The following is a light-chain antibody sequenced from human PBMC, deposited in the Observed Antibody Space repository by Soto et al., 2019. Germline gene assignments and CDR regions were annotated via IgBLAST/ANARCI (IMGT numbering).Light chain of an antibody. V-gene: IGLV6-57*01. CDR2: EDN. Sequence: NFMLTQPHSVSDSPGKTVIISCTRSSGSIASNYVQWYQQRPGSSPTTEIYEDNQRPSGVPHRFSGSIDSSSNSASLTSSGLETEDDADYFCQSYDATKQVFGGGSKPTV. J-gene: IGLJ3*02. CDR3: QSYDATKQV. CDR1: SGSIASNY.